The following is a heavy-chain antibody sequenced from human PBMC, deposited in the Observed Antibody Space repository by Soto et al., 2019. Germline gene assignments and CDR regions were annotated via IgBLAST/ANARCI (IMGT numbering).Heavy chain of an antibody. Sequence: EVQLVESGGGLVQPGGSLRLSCAASGFAFSTYWMHWVRQAPGKGLVWVSRVNSDGSTTNYADSVKGRFTISRDNARNTLFLQMNSLRAEDTAVYYCAKDDALRVTMIVGGDFDYWGQGTLVTVSS. J-gene: IGHJ4*02. D-gene: IGHD3-22*01. CDR3: AKDDALRVTMIVGGDFDY. CDR2: VNSDGSTT. V-gene: IGHV3-74*01. CDR1: GFAFSTYW.